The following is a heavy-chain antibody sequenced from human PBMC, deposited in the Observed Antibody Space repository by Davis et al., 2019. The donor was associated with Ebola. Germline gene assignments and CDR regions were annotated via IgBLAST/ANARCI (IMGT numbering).Heavy chain of an antibody. D-gene: IGHD3-10*01. CDR2: INPNSGGT. Sequence: ASVKVSCKASGYTFTDYYMHWVRQAPGQGLEWMGWINPNSGGTNYAQKFQGWVTMTRDTFISTAYMELSRLKSDDTAVYYCARAQIKGVTNFDFWGQGTLVTVSS. J-gene: IGHJ4*02. CDR3: ARAQIKGVTNFDF. V-gene: IGHV1-2*04. CDR1: GYTFTDYY.